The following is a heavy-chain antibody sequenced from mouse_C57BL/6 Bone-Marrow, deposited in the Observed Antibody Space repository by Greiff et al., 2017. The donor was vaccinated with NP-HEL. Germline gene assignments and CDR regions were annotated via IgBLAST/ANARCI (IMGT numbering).Heavy chain of an antibody. D-gene: IGHD1-1*01. Sequence: EVKLVESGEGLVKPGGSLKLSCAASGFTFSSYAMSWVRQTPEKRLEWVAYISSGGDYIYYVDTVKGRFHISRDNARNTLYLQMSSLKSEDTAMYYCTRDDHYYGSSYDYWYFDVWGTGTTVTVSS. CDR3: TRDDHYYGSSYDYWYFDV. CDR2: ISSGGDYI. V-gene: IGHV5-9-1*02. J-gene: IGHJ1*03. CDR1: GFTFSSYA.